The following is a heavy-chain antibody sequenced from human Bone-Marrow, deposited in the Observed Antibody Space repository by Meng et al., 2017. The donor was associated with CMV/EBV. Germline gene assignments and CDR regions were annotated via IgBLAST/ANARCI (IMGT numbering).Heavy chain of an antibody. Sequence: GSLRLSCTVSGGSISSYYWSWIRQPAGKGLEWIGRIYTSGSTNYNPSLKSRVTMSVDTSKNQFSLQLNSVTPEDTAVYYCARWDSNCSSTSCSPGYLYYGMDVWGQGTTVTVSS. CDR1: GGSISSYY. V-gene: IGHV4-4*07. D-gene: IGHD2-2*01. J-gene: IGHJ6*02. CDR3: ARWDSNCSSTSCSPGYLYYGMDV. CDR2: IYTSGST.